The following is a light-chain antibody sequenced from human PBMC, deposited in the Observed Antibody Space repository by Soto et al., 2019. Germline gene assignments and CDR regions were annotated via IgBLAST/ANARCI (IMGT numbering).Light chain of an antibody. CDR1: QSINKW. V-gene: IGKV1-5*03. J-gene: IGKJ1*01. CDR3: QHYSGDRAT. CDR2: EVS. Sequence: DIHLTQSPATLSASVGDRVTISCRASQSINKWLAWYQHKPGKGPNLLIYEVSTLHTGVPSRFSGSGSGTEFTLTIGSLRPDDFATYYCQHYSGDRATFGQGTKVEI.